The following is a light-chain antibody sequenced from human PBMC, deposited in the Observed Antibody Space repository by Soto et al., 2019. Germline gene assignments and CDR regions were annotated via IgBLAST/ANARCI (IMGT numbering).Light chain of an antibody. Sequence: EIVLTQSPGTLSLSRGERATLFCRASQSVSSNYLNWFQQKPGQAPRLLMYATSTRATGIPDRFSGRGSGTDFTLTISSLEPEDSAVYYCQQRYSWPITFGQGTRLEIK. J-gene: IGKJ5*01. V-gene: IGKV3D-20*02. CDR1: QSVSSNY. CDR3: QQRYSWPIT. CDR2: ATS.